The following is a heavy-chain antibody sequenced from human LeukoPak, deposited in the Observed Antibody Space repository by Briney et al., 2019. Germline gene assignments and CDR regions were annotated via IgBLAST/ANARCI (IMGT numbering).Heavy chain of an antibody. CDR2: IKQDGSEK. J-gene: IGHJ4*02. V-gene: IGHV3-7*01. CDR1: GFILSSHG. CDR3: ARDTGCSGGTCYSFYDY. D-gene: IGHD2-15*01. Sequence: PGGSLRLSCAASGFILSSHGMHWVRQAPGKGLEWVANIKQDGSEKYHVDSVKGRFTISRDNAKNSLYLQMNSLRAEDTAVYYCARDTGCSGGTCYSFYDYWGQGTLVAVSS.